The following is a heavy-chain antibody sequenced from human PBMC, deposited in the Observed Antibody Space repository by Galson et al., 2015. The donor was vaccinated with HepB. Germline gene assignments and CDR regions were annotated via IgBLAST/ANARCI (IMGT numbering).Heavy chain of an antibody. CDR1: GFTFSGSD. D-gene: IGHD3-16*01. CDR2: IRSKRHTSAT. CDR3: AKTGGGYYDHRSGDRLGWFDS. J-gene: IGHJ5*01. V-gene: IGHV3-73*01. Sequence: SLRLSCAASGFTFSGSDIHWVRQASGKGLEWVGRIRSKRHTSATAYAPSVKGRFTLSRDDSKNTAYLQMGSLRVEDTAVYYCAKTGGGYYDHRSGDRLGWFDSWGQGTLVTVSS.